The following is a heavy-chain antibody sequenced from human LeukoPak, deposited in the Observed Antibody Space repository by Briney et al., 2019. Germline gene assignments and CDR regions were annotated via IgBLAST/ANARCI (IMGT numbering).Heavy chain of an antibody. V-gene: IGHV3-48*03. Sequence: GGSLRLSCAASGFTFSSFEMSWVRQAPGKGLEWVSYISSSGGTIYYADSVKDRFTISRDNAKNSLYLQMNSLRAEDTAVYYCARVRATFSPHFDNWGQGTLVTVSS. CDR3: ARVRATFSPHFDN. CDR1: GFTFSSFE. D-gene: IGHD5-12*01. J-gene: IGHJ4*02. CDR2: ISSSGGTI.